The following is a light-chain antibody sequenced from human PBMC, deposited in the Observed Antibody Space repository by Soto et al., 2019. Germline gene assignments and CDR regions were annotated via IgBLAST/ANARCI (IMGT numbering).Light chain of an antibody. CDR3: QQYKKWPRT. Sequence: EIEMTQSPATLSLAPGERVTLSCRASESVSTNLAWYQQKAGQAPRLLIYGASTRATGIPARFSGSGSGTEFTLTISSLQSEDFAVYYCQQYKKWPRTFGHGTKVDIK. CDR1: ESVSTN. V-gene: IGKV3-15*01. J-gene: IGKJ1*01. CDR2: GAS.